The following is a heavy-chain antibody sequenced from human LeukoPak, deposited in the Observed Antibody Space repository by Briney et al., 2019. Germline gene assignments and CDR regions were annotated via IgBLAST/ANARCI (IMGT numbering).Heavy chain of an antibody. V-gene: IGHV4-34*01. Sequence: KTSETLSLTYAVYGGSFSGYYWSWIRQPPGKGLEWIGEINHSGSTNYNPSLKSRVTISVDTSKNQFSLKLSSVTAADTAVYYCARRSYDFWSGYPKRPYGMDVWGQGTTVTVSS. CDR1: GGSFSGYY. J-gene: IGHJ6*02. D-gene: IGHD3-3*01. CDR2: INHSGST. CDR3: ARRSYDFWSGYPKRPYGMDV.